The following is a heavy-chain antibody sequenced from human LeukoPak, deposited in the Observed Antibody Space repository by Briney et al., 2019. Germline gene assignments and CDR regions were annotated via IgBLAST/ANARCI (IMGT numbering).Heavy chain of an antibody. CDR1: GFTFTSFW. D-gene: IGHD2-21*02. Sequence: GGSLRLSCTASGFTFTSFWMNWVRQAPGKGLEWVSSISSSSTYLDYADSLKGRFTISRDNAKNSLYLQMNSLRAEDTAVYYCARRSYCGGDCYGSDAFDIWGQGTMVTVSS. CDR3: ARRSYCGGDCYGSDAFDI. V-gene: IGHV3-21*01. CDR2: ISSSSTYL. J-gene: IGHJ3*02.